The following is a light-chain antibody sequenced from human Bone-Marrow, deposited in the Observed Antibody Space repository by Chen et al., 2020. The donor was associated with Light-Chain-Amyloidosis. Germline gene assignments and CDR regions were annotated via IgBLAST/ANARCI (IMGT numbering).Light chain of an antibody. V-gene: IGLV2-14*01. J-gene: IGLJ1*01. CDR2: EVT. CDR1: SSYVGGDNH. CDR3: SSYTITNTLV. Sequence: QSALTQPASVAGSPAQSLTISCTGTSSYVGGDNHVSWYQQHPDKPPKHMIYEVTNRPSWVPDRFSGSKSDNTASLTISGLQTEDEADYFCSSYTITNTLVFGSGTRVTVL.